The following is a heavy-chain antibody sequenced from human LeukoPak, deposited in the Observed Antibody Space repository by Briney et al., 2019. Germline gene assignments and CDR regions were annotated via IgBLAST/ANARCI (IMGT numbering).Heavy chain of an antibody. CDR2: IYYSGRT. CDR1: GGSISSYY. D-gene: IGHD2-2*01. V-gene: IGHV4-59*01. J-gene: IGHJ5*02. CDR3: ARAPPYCSSTSCRFDP. Sequence: SETLSLTCTVSGGSISSYYWSWIRQPPGKGLEWIGYIYYSGRTNYNPSLKSRVTISVDTSKNQFSLKLSSVTAADTAVYYCARAPPYCSSTSCRFDPWDQGTLVTVSS.